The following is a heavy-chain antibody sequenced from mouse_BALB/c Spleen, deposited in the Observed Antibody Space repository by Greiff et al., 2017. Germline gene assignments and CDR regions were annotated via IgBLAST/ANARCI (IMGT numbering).Heavy chain of an antibody. CDR1: FYSITIFY. CDR3: ARLGGLRREDYFDY. V-gene: IGHV3-8*02. CDR2: IIYSGST. J-gene: IGHJ2*01. D-gene: IGHD2-4*01. Sequence: SLPILFKPSHTLSLTFSFTFYSITIFYCNWILKFPGNKLDYMGYIIYSGSTYYNPSLKSRISITRDTSKNQYYLQLNSVTTEDTATYYCARLGGLRREDYFDYWGQGTNITVYS.